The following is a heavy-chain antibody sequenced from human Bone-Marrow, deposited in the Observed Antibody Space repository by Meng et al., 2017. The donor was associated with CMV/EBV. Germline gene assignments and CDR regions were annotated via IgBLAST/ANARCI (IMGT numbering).Heavy chain of an antibody. J-gene: IGHJ6*02. Sequence: SETLSLTCTVSGGSISSYSWSWIRQPPGKGLEWIGYIYYSGSTNYNPSLKSRVTISVDTSKNQFPLKLSSVTAADTAVYYCAREGGIAARPYYYYGMDVWGQGTTVTVSS. CDR3: AREGGIAARPYYYYGMDV. CDR1: GGSISSYS. CDR2: IYYSGST. D-gene: IGHD6-6*01. V-gene: IGHV4-59*01.